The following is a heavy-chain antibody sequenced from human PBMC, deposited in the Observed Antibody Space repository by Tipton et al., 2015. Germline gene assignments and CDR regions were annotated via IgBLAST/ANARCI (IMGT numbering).Heavy chain of an antibody. D-gene: IGHD6-19*01. Sequence: TLSLICTVSGGSISSSYSYWGWIRQPPGKGLEWIGNIFYSGSTYYNPSLKSRVTISADTSKNQFSLKMTSVTAADTAVYYCARAVAGTFDYWGQGTLVTVSS. CDR1: GGSISSSYSY. V-gene: IGHV4-39*07. J-gene: IGHJ4*02. CDR3: ARAVAGTFDY. CDR2: IFYSGST.